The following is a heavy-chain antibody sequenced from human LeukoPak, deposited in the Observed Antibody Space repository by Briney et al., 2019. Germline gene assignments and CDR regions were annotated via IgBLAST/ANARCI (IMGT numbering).Heavy chain of an antibody. Sequence: GGSLRLSCAASGFTVSSYSMNWVRQAPGKGLEWVSYISSSSSTIYYADSVKGRFTISRDNAKNSLYLQMNSLRAEDTAVYYCATQRNSAFDYWGQGTLVTVSS. J-gene: IGHJ4*02. CDR1: GFTVSSYS. CDR3: ATQRNSAFDY. D-gene: IGHD1-14*01. CDR2: ISSSSSTI. V-gene: IGHV3-48*01.